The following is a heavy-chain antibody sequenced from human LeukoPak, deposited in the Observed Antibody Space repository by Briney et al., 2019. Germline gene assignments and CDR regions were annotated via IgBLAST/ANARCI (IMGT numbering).Heavy chain of an antibody. D-gene: IGHD3-10*01. CDR1: GGSIITNTW. CDR2: IYHGGST. Sequence: SGTLSLTCTVSGGSIITNTWWAWVRQPPGKGLEWIGEIYHGGSTNYRPSLKSRVTISVDKSKNQVSLNLTSVTAADTAVYFRAREIYGSGTYYYYNYGMDVWGKGTTVTVSA. J-gene: IGHJ6*04. CDR3: AREIYGSGTYYYYNYGMDV. V-gene: IGHV4-4*02.